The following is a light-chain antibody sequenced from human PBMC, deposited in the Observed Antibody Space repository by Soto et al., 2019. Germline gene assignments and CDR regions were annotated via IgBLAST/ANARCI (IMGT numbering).Light chain of an antibody. CDR1: QTISSW. J-gene: IGKJ5*01. V-gene: IGKV1-5*03. Sequence: DIQMTQSPSTLSGSVGDRVTITCRASQTISSWLAWYQQKPGKAPKLLIYKASTLKSGVPSRFSGSESGTEFTLTISRLEPEDFAVYYCQQYGSSPITFGQGTRLEI. CDR3: QQYGSSPIT. CDR2: KAS.